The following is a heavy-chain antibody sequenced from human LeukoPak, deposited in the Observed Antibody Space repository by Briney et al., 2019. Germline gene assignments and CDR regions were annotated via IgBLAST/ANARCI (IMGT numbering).Heavy chain of an antibody. Sequence: PGESLKISCKGSGYSFNSYWIGWVRQMPGKGLEWMGIIYPGDSDTRYSPSFQGQVTISADKSISTAYLQWSILKASDTAMYYCARRDGYDSTTFDYWGQGTLVTVSS. CDR2: IYPGDSDT. J-gene: IGHJ4*02. CDR3: ARRDGYDSTTFDY. CDR1: GYSFNSYW. V-gene: IGHV5-51*01. D-gene: IGHD5-24*01.